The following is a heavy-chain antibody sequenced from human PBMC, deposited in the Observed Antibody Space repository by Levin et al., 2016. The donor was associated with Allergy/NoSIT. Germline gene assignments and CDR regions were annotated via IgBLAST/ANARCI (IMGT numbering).Heavy chain of an antibody. CDR2: IIPILGIA. Sequence: WVRQAPGQGLEWMGRIIPILGIANYAQKFQGRVTITADKSTSTAYMELSSLRSEDTAVYYCASATYYYDSSGYPSGFDYWGQGTLVTVSS. D-gene: IGHD3-22*01. V-gene: IGHV1-69*02. J-gene: IGHJ4*02. CDR3: ASATYYYDSSGYPSGFDY.